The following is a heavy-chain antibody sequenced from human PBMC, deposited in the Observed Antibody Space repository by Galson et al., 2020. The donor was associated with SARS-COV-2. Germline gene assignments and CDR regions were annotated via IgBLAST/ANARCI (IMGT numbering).Heavy chain of an antibody. V-gene: IGHV4-39*07. CDR1: DDSISDSRYH. Sequence: SETLSLTCTVSDDSISDSRYHWGWVRQPPGKGLEWIGSINSRGTTYSNQSLKSRATMSMDISKNHFSLQLHSVTGADPAMYYCAREGANGWYFDSWGRGTLVTVSS. CDR2: INSRGTT. J-gene: IGHJ4*02. D-gene: IGHD4-17*01. CDR3: AREGANGWYFDS.